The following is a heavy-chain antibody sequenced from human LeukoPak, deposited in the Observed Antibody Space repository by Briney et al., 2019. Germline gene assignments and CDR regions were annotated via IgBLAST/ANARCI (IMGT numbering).Heavy chain of an antibody. CDR3: ARDSPGTTFDH. D-gene: IGHD1-7*01. Sequence: PGGSLRLSCAASGFTFSTYWMSWVRQASGKGLEWVGQIKGDGSEKYYADSVKGRFTISRDNARNSVYLQMNSLRAEDTAVYYCARDSPGTTFDHWGQGTLVTVSS. CDR1: GFTFSTYW. V-gene: IGHV3-7*01. CDR2: IKGDGSEK. J-gene: IGHJ5*02.